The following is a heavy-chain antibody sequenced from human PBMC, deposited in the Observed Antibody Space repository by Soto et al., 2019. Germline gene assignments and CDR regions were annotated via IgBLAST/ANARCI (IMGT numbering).Heavy chain of an antibody. D-gene: IGHD3-10*01. V-gene: IGHV1-2*04. Sequence: GASVKVSCKASGYTFTGYYMHWVRQAPGQGLEWMGWINPNSGGTNYAQKFQGWVTMTRDTSISTAYMELSRLRSDDTAVYYCARDGPLWFGELYYYYGMDVWGQGTTVTVSS. CDR1: GYTFTGYY. J-gene: IGHJ6*02. CDR2: INPNSGGT. CDR3: ARDGPLWFGELYYYYGMDV.